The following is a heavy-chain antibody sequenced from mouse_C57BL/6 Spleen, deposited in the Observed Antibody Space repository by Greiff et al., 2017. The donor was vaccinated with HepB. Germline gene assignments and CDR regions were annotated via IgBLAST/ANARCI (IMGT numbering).Heavy chain of an antibody. J-gene: IGHJ1*03. V-gene: IGHV3-6*01. D-gene: IGHD1-1*01. CDR3: ARGGSSYFTWYFDV. CDR1: GYSITSGYY. CDR2: ISYDGSN. Sequence: DVKLQESGPGLVKPSQSLSLTCSVTGYSITSGYYWNWIRQFPGNKLEWMGYISYDGSNNYNPSLKNRISITRDTSKNQFFLKLNSVTTEDTATYYCARGGSSYFTWYFDVWGTGTTVTVSS.